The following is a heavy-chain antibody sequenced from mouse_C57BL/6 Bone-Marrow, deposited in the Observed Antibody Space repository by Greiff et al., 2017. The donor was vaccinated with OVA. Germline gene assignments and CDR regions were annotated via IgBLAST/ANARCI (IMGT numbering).Heavy chain of an antibody. V-gene: IGHV1-22*01. CDR3: ARDGYDWFAY. Sequence: EVQLQQSGPELVKPGASVKLSCKASGYTFTDYNMHWVKQSHGQSLEWIGYINPNNGGTSYNQKFKGKATLTVNKSSSTAYMELRSLTSEDSAVYYCARDGYDWFAYWGQGTLVTVSA. J-gene: IGHJ3*01. CDR1: GYTFTDYN. D-gene: IGHD2-2*01. CDR2: INPNNGGT.